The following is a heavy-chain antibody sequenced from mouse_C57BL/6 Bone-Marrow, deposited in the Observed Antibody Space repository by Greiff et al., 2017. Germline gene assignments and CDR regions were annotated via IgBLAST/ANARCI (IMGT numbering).Heavy chain of an antibody. D-gene: IGHD1-1*01. CDR2: IYPRSGNT. CDR3: ARTGYYGSSQYDLDY. J-gene: IGHJ2*01. V-gene: IGHV1-81*01. Sequence: QVQLKESGAELARPGASVKLSCKASGYTFTSYGISWVKQRTGQGLEWIGEIYPRSGNTYYNEKFKGKATLTADKSSSTAYMELRSLTSEDSAVYFCARTGYYGSSQYDLDYWGQGTTLTVSS. CDR1: GYTFTSYG.